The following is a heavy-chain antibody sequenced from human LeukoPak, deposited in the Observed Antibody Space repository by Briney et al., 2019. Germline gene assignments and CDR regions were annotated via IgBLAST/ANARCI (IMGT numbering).Heavy chain of an antibody. CDR3: ARGYYDSSDFEYFQH. J-gene: IGHJ1*01. Sequence: ASVKVSCMASGYTFTDYYMHWVRQAPGQGLEWMGWINPNSGGTNYAQKFQGRVTMTRDTSISTAYMELSRLRSDDTAVYYCARGYYDSSDFEYFQHWGQGTLVTVSS. CDR1: GYTFTDYY. D-gene: IGHD3-22*01. CDR2: INPNSGGT. V-gene: IGHV1-2*02.